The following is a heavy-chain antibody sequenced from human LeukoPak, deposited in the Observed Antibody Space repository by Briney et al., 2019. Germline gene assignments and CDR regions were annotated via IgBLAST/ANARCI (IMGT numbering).Heavy chain of an antibody. V-gene: IGHV4-34*01. Sequence: SSETLSLTCAVYGGSFSGYYWSWIRQPPGKGLEWIGEINHSGSTNYNPSLKSRVTISVDTSKNQFSLKLSSVTAVDTAVYYCARTYGTFDYWGQGTLVTVSS. J-gene: IGHJ4*02. D-gene: IGHD1-26*01. CDR3: ARTYGTFDY. CDR2: INHSGST. CDR1: GGSFSGYY.